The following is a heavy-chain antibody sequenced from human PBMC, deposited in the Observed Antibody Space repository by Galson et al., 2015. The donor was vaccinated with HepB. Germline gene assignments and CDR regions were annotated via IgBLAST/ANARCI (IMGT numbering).Heavy chain of an antibody. CDR3: AREGGDVSSSWSYSYYFDY. V-gene: IGHV1-69*13. CDR1: GGTFSSYA. CDR2: IIPIFGTA. J-gene: IGHJ4*02. Sequence: SVKVSCKASGGTFSSYAISWVRQAPGQGLEWMGGIIPIFGTANYAQKFQGRVTITADESTSTAYMELSSLRSEDTAVYYCAREGGDVSSSWSYSYYFDYWGQGTLVTVSS. D-gene: IGHD6-13*01.